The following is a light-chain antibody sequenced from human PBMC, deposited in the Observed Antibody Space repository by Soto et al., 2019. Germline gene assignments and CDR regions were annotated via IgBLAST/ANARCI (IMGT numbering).Light chain of an antibody. CDR1: SSDVGSYTY. Sequence: QSALTQPRSVSGSPGQSVTLSCTGTSSDVGSYTYVSWYQHHPGKPPKLMIYDVTKRPAVVPDRFSGYKSGNTASLTISGLQAEDEADYYCCSSAGSYSYVFGTGTKLTVL. CDR2: DVT. V-gene: IGLV2-11*01. J-gene: IGLJ1*01. CDR3: CSSAGSYSYV.